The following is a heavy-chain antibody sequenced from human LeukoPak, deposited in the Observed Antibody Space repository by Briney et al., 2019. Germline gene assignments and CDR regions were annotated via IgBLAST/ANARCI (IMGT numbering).Heavy chain of an antibody. Sequence: SETLSLTCTVSGGSISSSSYSWGWLRQPPGKGLEWIGSIYYSGSTYYNPSLKSRVTISVDTSKNQFSLKLSSVTAADTAVYYCASAAPGDYWGQGTLVTVSS. J-gene: IGHJ4*02. D-gene: IGHD3-10*01. CDR3: ASAAPGDY. CDR2: IYYSGST. V-gene: IGHV4-39*01. CDR1: GGSISSSSYS.